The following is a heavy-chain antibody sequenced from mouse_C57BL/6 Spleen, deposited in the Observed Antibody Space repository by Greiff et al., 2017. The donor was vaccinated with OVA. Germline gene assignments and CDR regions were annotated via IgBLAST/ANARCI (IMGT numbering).Heavy chain of an antibody. CDR1: GYTFTSYW. CDR3: ATLYYDYGGNYFDY. D-gene: IGHD2-4*01. Sequence: QVQLQQPGAELVRPGTSVKLSCKASGYTFTSYWMHWVKQRPGQGLEWIGVIDPSDSYTNYNQKFKGKATLTVDTSSSTAYMQLSSLTSEDSAVYYCATLYYDYGGNYFDYWGQGTTLTVSS. V-gene: IGHV1-59*01. J-gene: IGHJ2*01. CDR2: IDPSDSYT.